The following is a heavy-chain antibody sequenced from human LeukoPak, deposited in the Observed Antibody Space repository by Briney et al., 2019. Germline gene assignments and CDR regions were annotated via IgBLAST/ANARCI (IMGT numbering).Heavy chain of an antibody. Sequence: GGSLRLSCAASGFTFSDYYMSWIRQAPGTGLEWVSSITISGSSTYNADSVKGRFTISRDNAKNSLYLQMNSLRAEDTAVYYCARGSVVAANFDFWGQGTLVTVSS. CDR2: ITISGSST. CDR3: ARGSVVAANFDF. CDR1: GFTFSDYY. J-gene: IGHJ4*02. D-gene: IGHD2-15*01. V-gene: IGHV3-11*01.